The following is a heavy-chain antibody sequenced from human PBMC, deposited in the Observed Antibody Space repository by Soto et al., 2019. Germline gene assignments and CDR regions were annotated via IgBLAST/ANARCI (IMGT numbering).Heavy chain of an antibody. J-gene: IGHJ6*02. CDR3: ARGDTRHHYSYGMDV. Sequence: QVQLVQSGAEVKKPGSSVKVSCKASGGTFRSYAISWVRQAPGQGLEWMGGIIPIFGTANYARKFQGRVNITADESTSTAYMALSRLRSEDTAVYYSARGDTRHHYSYGMDVWGQGTTVTVSS. CDR1: GGTFRSYA. D-gene: IGHD5-18*01. CDR2: IIPIFGTA. V-gene: IGHV1-69*12.